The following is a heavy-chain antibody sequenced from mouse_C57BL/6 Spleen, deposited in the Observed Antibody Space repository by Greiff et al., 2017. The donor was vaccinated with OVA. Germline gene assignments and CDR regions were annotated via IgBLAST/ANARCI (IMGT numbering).Heavy chain of an antibody. Sequence: QVHLQQSGPELVKPGASVKISCKASGYAFSSSWMNWVKQRPGKGLEWIGRIYPGDGDTNYNGKFKGKATLTADKSSSTAYMQLSSLTSEDSAVYFCARYSIYYGYDGFAYWGQGTLVTVSA. D-gene: IGHD2-2*01. CDR2: IYPGDGDT. CDR3: ARYSIYYGYDGFAY. V-gene: IGHV1-82*01. CDR1: GYAFSSSW. J-gene: IGHJ3*01.